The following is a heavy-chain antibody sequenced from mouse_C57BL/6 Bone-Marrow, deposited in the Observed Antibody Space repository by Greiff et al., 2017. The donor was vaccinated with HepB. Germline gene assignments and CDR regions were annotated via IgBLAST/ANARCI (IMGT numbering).Heavy chain of an antibody. CDR3: ARLDGYSGAFDY. Sequence: VKLVESGAELVKPGASVKISCKASGYAFSSYWMNWVKQRPGKGLEWIGQIYPGDGDTNYNGKFKGKATLTADKSSSTAYMQLSSLTSEDSAVYFCARLDGYSGAFDYWGQGTTLTVSS. J-gene: IGHJ2*01. CDR1: GYAFSSYW. CDR2: IYPGDGDT. V-gene: IGHV1-80*01. D-gene: IGHD2-3*01.